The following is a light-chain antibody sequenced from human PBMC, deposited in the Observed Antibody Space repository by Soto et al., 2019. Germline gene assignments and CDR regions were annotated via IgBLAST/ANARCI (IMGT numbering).Light chain of an antibody. J-gene: IGLJ3*02. V-gene: IGLV2-11*01. CDR2: DVT. Sequence: QSALTQPRSVSGSPGQSVTISCTGTSSDVGTYDYVSWYQQHPGKAPKLMIYDVTRRPSGVPDRFSGSKSGNTASLTISGLQAEDEADYHCCSYAGTSTFCVFGGGTKLTVL. CDR3: CSYAGTSTFCV. CDR1: SSDVGTYDY.